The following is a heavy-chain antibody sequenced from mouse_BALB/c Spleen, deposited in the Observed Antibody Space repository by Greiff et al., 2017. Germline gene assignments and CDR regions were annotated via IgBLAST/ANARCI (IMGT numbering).Heavy chain of an antibody. J-gene: IGHJ1*01. Sequence: EVKVVESGGGLVQPGGSRKLSCAASGFTFSDYGMAWVRQAPGKGPEWVAFISNLAYSIYYADTVTGRFTISRENAKNTLYLERSSLRSEDTAMYYCARSYYGNYGYFEVWGAGTTVTVSS. D-gene: IGHD2-1*01. CDR3: ARSYYGNYGYFEV. V-gene: IGHV5-15*02. CDR2: ISNLAYSI. CDR1: GFTFSDYG.